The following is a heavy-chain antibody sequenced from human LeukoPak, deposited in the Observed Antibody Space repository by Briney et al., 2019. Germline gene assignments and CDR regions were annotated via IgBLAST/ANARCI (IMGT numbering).Heavy chain of an antibody. Sequence: GASVKVSCKASGYTFTGYYMHWVRQAPGQGLEWMGWINPNSGGTNYAQKFQGRVTMTRDTSISTAYMELSRLRSDDTAVYYCVRSPTSGTYYNRPYYFDSWGQGTLLTVSS. CDR1: GYTFTGYY. J-gene: IGHJ4*02. CDR2: INPNSGGT. D-gene: IGHD3-10*01. CDR3: VRSPTSGTYYNRPYYFDS. V-gene: IGHV1-2*02.